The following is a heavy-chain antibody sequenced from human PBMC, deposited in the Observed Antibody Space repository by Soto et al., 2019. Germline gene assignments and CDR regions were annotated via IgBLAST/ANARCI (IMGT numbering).Heavy chain of an antibody. CDR2: IYHSGST. Sequence: SETLSLTCAVSGGSISSGGYSWSWIRQPPGKGLEWIGYIYHSGSTYYNPSLKSRVTISVDRSKNQFSLKLTSVTAADTAAYYCARVPDYWGQGTLVTVSS. CDR1: GGSISSGGYS. J-gene: IGHJ4*02. V-gene: IGHV4-30-2*01. CDR3: ARVPDY.